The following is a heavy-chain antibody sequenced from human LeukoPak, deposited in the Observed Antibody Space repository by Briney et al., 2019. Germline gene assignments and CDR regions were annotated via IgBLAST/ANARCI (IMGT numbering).Heavy chain of an antibody. J-gene: IGHJ5*02. D-gene: IGHD2-2*01. CDR2: INHSGST. Sequence: PSETLSLTCAVYGGSFSGYYWSWIRQPPGKGLEWIGEINHSGSTNYNPSLKSRVTISVDTSKNQFSLKLSSVTAADTAVYYWARRGERSTSRSWFAPGGKGTLVPVPS. V-gene: IGHV4-34*01. CDR3: ARRGERSTSRSWFAP. CDR1: GGSFSGYY.